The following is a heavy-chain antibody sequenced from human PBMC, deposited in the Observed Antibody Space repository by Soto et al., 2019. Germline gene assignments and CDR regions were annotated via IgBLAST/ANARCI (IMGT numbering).Heavy chain of an antibody. V-gene: IGHV1-69*13. D-gene: IGHD2-2*01. CDR2: IIPIPGTA. CDR3: ARSQGSSTSLEIYYYYYYGMDV. Sequence: GASVKVSCKASGGTFGSYASSWVRQAPGQGLEWMGGIIPIPGTANYAQKFQGRVTIAADESTSTAYMELSSLRSEDTAVYYCARSQGSSTSLEIYYYYYYGMDVWGQGTTVTSP. J-gene: IGHJ6*02. CDR1: GGTFGSYA.